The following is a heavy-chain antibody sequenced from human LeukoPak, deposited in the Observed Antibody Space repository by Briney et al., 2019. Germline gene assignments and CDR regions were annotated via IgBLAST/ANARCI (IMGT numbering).Heavy chain of an antibody. D-gene: IGHD6-19*01. CDR3: AKRLSGWYWIDY. Sequence: GGSPRLSCAASGFTFSSYAMSWVRQAPGKGLEWVSAITGSSGYTYYADSVKGRFTISRDNSKNTLYLQMNSLRVEDTAVYYCAKRLSGWYWIDYWGQGTLVTVSS. CDR1: GFTFSSYA. V-gene: IGHV3-23*01. CDR2: ITGSSGYT. J-gene: IGHJ4*02.